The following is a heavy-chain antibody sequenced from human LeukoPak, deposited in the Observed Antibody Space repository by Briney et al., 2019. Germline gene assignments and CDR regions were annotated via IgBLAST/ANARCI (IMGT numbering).Heavy chain of an antibody. CDR2: ISGSGGST. CDR3: AKSQTPYCSSTSCYGYYYYGMDV. J-gene: IGHJ6*02. V-gene: IGHV3-23*01. CDR1: GFTLSSYA. Sequence: GGSLRLSCAASGFTLSSYAMSGVRQAPGKGLEWVSAISGSGGSTYYADSVKGRFTISRDNSKSTLYLQMNSLRAEDTAVYYCAKSQTPYCSSTSCYGYYYYGMDVWGQGTTVTVSS. D-gene: IGHD2-2*01.